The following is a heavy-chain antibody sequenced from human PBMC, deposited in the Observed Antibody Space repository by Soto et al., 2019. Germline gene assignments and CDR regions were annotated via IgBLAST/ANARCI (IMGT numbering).Heavy chain of an antibody. J-gene: IGHJ6*02. V-gene: IGHV1-69*13. CDR3: ARGGALGYCSSTSCYKVYGMDV. CDR1: GGTFSSYA. CDR2: IIPIFGTA. Sequence: SVKVSCKASGGTFSSYAISWVRQAPGQGLEWMGGIIPIFGTANYAQKFQGRVTITADESTSTAYMELSGLRSEDTAVYYCARGGALGYCSSTSCYKVYGMDVWGQGTTVTVSS. D-gene: IGHD2-2*02.